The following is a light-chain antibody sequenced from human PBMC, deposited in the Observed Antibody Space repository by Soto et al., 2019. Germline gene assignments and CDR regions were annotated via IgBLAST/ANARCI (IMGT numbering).Light chain of an antibody. CDR3: QQYDDLPRT. CDR2: DAS. Sequence: DIQMTQSPSSLSASVGDRVTITCQARHDISNNLHWYQLKPGKAPKLLVYDASNLETGVPSRFSGTGSGTSFTFTISSLQPEDVATYYCQQYDDLPRTFGQGTKLQIK. CDR1: HDISNN. V-gene: IGKV1-33*01. J-gene: IGKJ2*01.